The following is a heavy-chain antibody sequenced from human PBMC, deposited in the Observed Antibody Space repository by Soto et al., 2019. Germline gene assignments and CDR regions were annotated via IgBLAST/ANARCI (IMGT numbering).Heavy chain of an antibody. CDR2: IYYSGST. V-gene: IGHV4-61*01. CDR3: ARAIFRIWFDP. Sequence: SETLSLTCTVSGGSVSSGSYYWSWIRQPPGKGLEWIGYIYYSGSTNYNPSLKSRVTISVDTSKNQFSLKLSSVTAADTAVYYCARAIFRIWFDPWGQGTLVTVSS. D-gene: IGHD2-21*01. CDR1: GGSVSSGSYY. J-gene: IGHJ5*02.